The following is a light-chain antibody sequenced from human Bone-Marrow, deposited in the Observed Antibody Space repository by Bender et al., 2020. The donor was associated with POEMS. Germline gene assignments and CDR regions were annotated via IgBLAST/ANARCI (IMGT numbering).Light chain of an antibody. CDR2: EGN. Sequence: QSALTQPASVSGSPGQSITISCTGTSSDVGKFILVSWYQQHPGKAPKLIIYEGNERPSGLSNRFSGSKSGNTASLTISGLQSEDEADYYCAVWDDSLNGWVFGGGTKLTVL. CDR3: AVWDDSLNGWV. J-gene: IGLJ3*02. V-gene: IGLV2-23*01. CDR1: SSDVGKFIL.